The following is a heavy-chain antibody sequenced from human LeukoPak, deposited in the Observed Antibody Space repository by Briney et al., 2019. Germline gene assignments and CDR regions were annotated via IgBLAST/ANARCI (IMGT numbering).Heavy chain of an antibody. Sequence: ASVTVSCKASGGTFSSDAVSWVRQAPGQGLEWMGGIIPIFGTANYAQKFQGRVTITTDESTSTAYMELSSLRSEDTAVYYCAREEYTSPNLLDYWGQGTLVTVSS. CDR2: IIPIFGTA. J-gene: IGHJ4*02. CDR3: AREEYTSPNLLDY. V-gene: IGHV1-69*05. CDR1: GGTFSSDA. D-gene: IGHD6-6*01.